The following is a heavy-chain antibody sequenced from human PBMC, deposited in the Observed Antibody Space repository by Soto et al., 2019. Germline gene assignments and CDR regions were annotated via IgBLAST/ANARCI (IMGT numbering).Heavy chain of an antibody. J-gene: IGHJ3*01. Sequence: PSETLSLTCTVSGGSISSGAYYWGWIRQSPGKGLEWIGYLYNTGSTIYNPSLKSRVTISVDTSKNQFSLKMNSVTAADTAVYYCARDRGYYESTGYLGRALDVWGQGTMVTVSS. CDR1: GGSISSGAYY. D-gene: IGHD3-22*01. V-gene: IGHV4-61*08. CDR3: ARDRGYYESTGYLGRALDV. CDR2: LYNTGST.